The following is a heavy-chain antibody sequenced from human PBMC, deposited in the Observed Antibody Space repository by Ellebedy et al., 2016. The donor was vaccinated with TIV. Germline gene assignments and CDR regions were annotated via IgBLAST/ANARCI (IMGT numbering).Heavy chain of an antibody. CDR2: IIPIFGTA. Sequence: SVKVSXKASGGTFSSYAISWVRQAPGQGLEWMGGIIPIFGTANYAQKFQGRVTITADESTSTAYMELSSLRSEDTAVYYCARPAVTTGYWYFDLWGRGTLVTVSS. CDR1: GGTFSSYA. D-gene: IGHD4-11*01. CDR3: ARPAVTTGYWYFDL. V-gene: IGHV1-69*13. J-gene: IGHJ2*01.